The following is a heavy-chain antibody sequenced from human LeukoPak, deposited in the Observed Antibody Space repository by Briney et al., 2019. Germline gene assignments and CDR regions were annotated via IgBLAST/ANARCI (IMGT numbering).Heavy chain of an antibody. CDR3: TRQQLVLDY. CDR2: IKSKTDGGTT. V-gene: IGHV3-15*01. Sequence: GGSLRLSCAASGFTFSNAWMSWVRQAPGKGLEWVGHIKSKTDGGTTDYAAPVKGRFTISRDDSKNALYLQMNSLKTEDTAVYYCTRQQLVLDYWGQGTLVTVSS. D-gene: IGHD6-13*01. J-gene: IGHJ4*02. CDR1: GFTFSNAW.